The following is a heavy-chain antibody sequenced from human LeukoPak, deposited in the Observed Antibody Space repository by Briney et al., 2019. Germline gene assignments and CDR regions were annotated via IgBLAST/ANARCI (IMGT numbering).Heavy chain of an antibody. CDR2: INHSGST. D-gene: IGHD5-18*01. CDR1: GGSFSGYY. V-gene: IGHV4-34*01. J-gene: IGHJ4*02. Sequence: PSETLSLTCAVYGGSFSGYYWSWIRQPPGKGLEWIGEINHSGSTNYNPPLKSRVTISVDTSKNQSSLKLSSVTAADTAVYYCARDYQGGYGDKTVDYWGQGTLVTVSS. CDR3: ARDYQGGYGDKTVDY.